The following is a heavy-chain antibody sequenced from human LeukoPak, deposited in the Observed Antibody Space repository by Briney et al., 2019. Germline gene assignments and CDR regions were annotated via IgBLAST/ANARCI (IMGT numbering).Heavy chain of an antibody. J-gene: IGHJ6*03. Sequence: GGSLRLSCAASGFTFSDYYMSWIRQAPGKGLEWVSHISSSGSIIYYADPVKGRFTISRDNAKNALYLQMNSLRAEDTAVYYCAHLYGDYEYYYYYYMDVWGKGTTVTVSS. CDR2: ISSSGSII. V-gene: IGHV3-11*01. D-gene: IGHD4-17*01. CDR1: GFTFSDYY. CDR3: AHLYGDYEYYYYYYMDV.